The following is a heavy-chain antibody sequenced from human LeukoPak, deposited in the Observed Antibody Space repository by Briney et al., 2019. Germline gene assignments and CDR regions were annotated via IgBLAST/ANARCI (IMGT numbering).Heavy chain of an antibody. D-gene: IGHD2-15*01. Sequence: PGGSLRLSCAASGFTFSSYVMSWVRQAPGKGLEWVSPITGSGGNTYYADSVKGRFTISRDNSKNTLHLQMNSLSAEDTALYYCARRGYCGGGTCNRNFEFWGQGTLVTVSS. J-gene: IGHJ4*02. CDR1: GFTFSSYV. CDR3: ARRGYCGGGTCNRNFEF. CDR2: ITGSGGNT. V-gene: IGHV3-23*01.